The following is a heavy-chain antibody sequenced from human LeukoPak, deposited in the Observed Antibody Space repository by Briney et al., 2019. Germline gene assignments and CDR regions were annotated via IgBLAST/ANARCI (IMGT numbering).Heavy chain of an antibody. CDR1: GFTFSSYA. J-gene: IGHJ4*02. CDR2: ISGSGGNT. D-gene: IGHD6-19*01. Sequence: GGSLRLSCAASGFTFSSYAVNWARQAPGKGLEWVSAISGSGGNTYYADSVQGRFTISRDNSKNPLYLQMNSLRAEDTAVYYCAKDSSGWQIFDYWGQGTLVTVSS. CDR3: AKDSSGWQIFDY. V-gene: IGHV3-23*01.